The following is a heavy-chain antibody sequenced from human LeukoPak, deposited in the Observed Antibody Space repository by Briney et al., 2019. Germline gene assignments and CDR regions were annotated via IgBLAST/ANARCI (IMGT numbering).Heavy chain of an antibody. J-gene: IGHJ3*02. CDR3: ARGYCSITNCYAGAFAI. Sequence: PGGSLRLSCAASGFTFSSYWMSWVRQAPGKGLEWVANIKQDGSEKYYVGSLKGRSTISRDNAKNSLYLQRTSLRAEDTAVYFCARGYCSITNCYAGAFAIWGQGTMVTVSS. CDR2: IKQDGSEK. CDR1: GFTFSSYW. D-gene: IGHD2-2*01. V-gene: IGHV3-7*04.